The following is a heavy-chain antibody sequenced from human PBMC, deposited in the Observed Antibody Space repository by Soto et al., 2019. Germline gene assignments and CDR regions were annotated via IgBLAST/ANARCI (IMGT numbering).Heavy chain of an antibody. D-gene: IGHD3-3*01. CDR2: IYYTGHT. J-gene: IGHJ6*02. Sequence: QVQLQESGPGLVKPSETLSLACTVSGDAVSSVSYYWGWVRQPPGKGLEWIGNIYYTGHTFYNPSLKSRVTISVDKSKNQFSLNLTSVTAADTAVYFCGRQYDFWSPYYYTMDVWGQGTTVTVSS. CDR3: GRQYDFWSPYYYTMDV. V-gene: IGHV4-39*01. CDR1: GDAVSSVSYY.